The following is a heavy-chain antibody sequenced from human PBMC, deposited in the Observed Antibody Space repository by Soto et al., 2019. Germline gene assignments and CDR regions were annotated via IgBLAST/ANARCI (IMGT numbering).Heavy chain of an antibody. D-gene: IGHD6-19*01. J-gene: IGHJ4*02. V-gene: IGHV3-74*01. Sequence: GGSLRLSCAASGFTFSSYWMHWVRQAPGKGLVWVSRINSDGSSTSYADSVKGRFTISRDDAKNTLYLQMNSLRAEDTAVYYCAKDPSPIAVAGDYYFDYWGQGTLVTVSS. CDR2: INSDGSST. CDR1: GFTFSSYW. CDR3: AKDPSPIAVAGDYYFDY.